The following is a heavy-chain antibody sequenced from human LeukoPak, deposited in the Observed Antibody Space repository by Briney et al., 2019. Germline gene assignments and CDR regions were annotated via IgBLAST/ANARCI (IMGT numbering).Heavy chain of an antibody. CDR1: GGSLNSGSYY. Sequence: SETLSLTCTVSGGSLNSGSYYWTWIRQPPGKGLEWIGYIYYSGSTNYNSSLKSRITISVDTSKNQFSLKLSSVPAADTAVYYCAKGRSGYTYGLGTQKENYYYMDVWGKGTTVTVSS. J-gene: IGHJ6*03. D-gene: IGHD5-18*01. V-gene: IGHV4-61*01. CDR2: IYYSGST. CDR3: AKGRSGYTYGLGTQKENYYYMDV.